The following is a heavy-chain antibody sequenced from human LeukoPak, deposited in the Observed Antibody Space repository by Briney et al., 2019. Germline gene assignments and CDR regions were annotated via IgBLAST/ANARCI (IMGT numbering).Heavy chain of an antibody. V-gene: IGHV1-18*01. CDR1: GYTFTSYG. CDR3: ARGVYYYDSSGAGAFDI. Sequence: ASVKVSCKASGYTFTSYGISWVRQAPGQGLEWMGWINTYYGNTNYAQKLQGRVTMTTDTSTSTAYMELRSLRSDDTAVYYCARGVYYYDSSGAGAFDIWGQGTMVTVSS. J-gene: IGHJ3*02. CDR2: INTYYGNT. D-gene: IGHD3-22*01.